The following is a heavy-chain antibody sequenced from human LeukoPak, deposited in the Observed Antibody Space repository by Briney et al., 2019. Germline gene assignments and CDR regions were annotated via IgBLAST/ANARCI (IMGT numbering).Heavy chain of an antibody. V-gene: IGHV3-30*18. CDR3: AKDHGPGYCSSTSCHETYYYGMDV. J-gene: IGHJ6*02. CDR1: GFTFSSYG. D-gene: IGHD2-2*01. CDR2: ISYDGSNK. Sequence: GGSLRLSCAASGFTFSSYGMHWVRQAPGKGLEWVAVISYDGSNKYYADSVKGRFTISRDNSKNTLYLQMNSLRSEDTAAYYCAKDHGPGYCSSTSCHETYYYGMDVWGQGTTVTVSS.